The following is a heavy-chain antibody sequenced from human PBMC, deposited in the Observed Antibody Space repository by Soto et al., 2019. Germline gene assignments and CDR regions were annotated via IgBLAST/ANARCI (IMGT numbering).Heavy chain of an antibody. CDR3: ARGRVDYYGSGSYSQSDYYYYGMDV. CDR1: GFTVSSNY. V-gene: IGHV3-53*01. CDR2: IYSGGST. J-gene: IGHJ6*02. Sequence: LRLSCAASGFTVSSNYMSWVRQAPGKGLEWVSVIYSGGSTYYADSVKGRFTISRDNSKNTLYLQMNSLRAEDTAVYYCARGRVDYYGSGSYSQSDYYYYGMDVWGQGTTVTVSS. D-gene: IGHD3-10*01.